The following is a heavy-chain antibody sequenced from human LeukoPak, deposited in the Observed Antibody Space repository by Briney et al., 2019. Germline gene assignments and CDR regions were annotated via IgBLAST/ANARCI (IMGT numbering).Heavy chain of an antibody. CDR2: INHSGST. D-gene: IGHD7-27*01. CDR1: GGSISSGDYY. V-gene: IGHV4-30-4*08. J-gene: IGHJ5*02. Sequence: SQTLSLTCTVSGGSISSGDYYWSWIRQPPGKGLEWIGEINHSGSTNYNPSLKSRVTISVDTSKNQFSLKLSSVTAADTAVYYCARPGPNWFDPWGQGTLVTVSS. CDR3: ARPGPNWFDP.